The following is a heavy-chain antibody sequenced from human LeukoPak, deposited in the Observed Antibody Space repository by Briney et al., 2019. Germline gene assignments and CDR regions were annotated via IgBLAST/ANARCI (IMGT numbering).Heavy chain of an antibody. Sequence: PGGSLRLSCAASGFTFSSYEMTWVRQAPGKGLEWVSYISSSGRTKYYADSVKGRSTISRDNAKNSLYLQMNSLRAEDTAIYYCARGGTGYDLFDYWGQGTLVTVSS. V-gene: IGHV3-48*03. CDR2: ISSSGRTK. CDR1: GFTFSSYE. D-gene: IGHD5-12*01. CDR3: ARGGTGYDLFDY. J-gene: IGHJ4*02.